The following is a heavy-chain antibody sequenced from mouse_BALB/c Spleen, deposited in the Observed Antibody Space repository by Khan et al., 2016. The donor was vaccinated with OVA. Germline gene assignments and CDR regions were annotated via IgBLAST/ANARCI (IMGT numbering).Heavy chain of an antibody. CDR1: GYTFTSYW. V-gene: IGHV1-7*01. CDR2: INPSTGYT. D-gene: IGHD1-1*01. Sequence: QVQLQQSGAELAKPGASVKMSCKASGYTFTSYWMHWVKQRPGQGLEWIGYINPSTGYTEYNQKFKDKATLTADKSSSTAYMQLSSLTSEDSAVYYCASTTVVAWFAYWGQGTLVTVSA. CDR3: ASTTVVAWFAY. J-gene: IGHJ3*01.